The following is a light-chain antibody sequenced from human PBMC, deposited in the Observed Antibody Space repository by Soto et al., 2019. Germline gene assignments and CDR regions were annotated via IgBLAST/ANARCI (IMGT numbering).Light chain of an antibody. J-gene: IGKJ2*01. Sequence: DIQMTQSPSSLSASVGDRVTITCRASQSIRNYVNWYQQKPGKAPKFLIYVASTLQIGVPSRFSGSGSGTDFTLTISSLQPEDFETYYCQQSYSSPYTLGPGTKLEIK. CDR1: QSIRNY. CDR3: QQSYSSPYT. CDR2: VAS. V-gene: IGKV1-39*01.